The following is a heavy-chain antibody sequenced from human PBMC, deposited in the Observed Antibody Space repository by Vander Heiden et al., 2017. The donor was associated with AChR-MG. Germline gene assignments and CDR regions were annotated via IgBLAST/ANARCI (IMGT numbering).Heavy chain of an antibody. J-gene: IGHJ4*02. CDR2: ISGSGGST. CDR3: AKTPPNYYGSGRGLFDY. Sequence: EVQLLESGGGLVQPGGSLRLSCAASGFTFSSYAMSWVRQAPGKGLEWVSAISGSGGSTYYADSVKGRFTISRDNSKNTLYLQMNSLRAEDTAVYYCAKTPPNYYGSGRGLFDYWGQGTLVTVSS. D-gene: IGHD3-10*01. V-gene: IGHV3-23*01. CDR1: GFTFSSYA.